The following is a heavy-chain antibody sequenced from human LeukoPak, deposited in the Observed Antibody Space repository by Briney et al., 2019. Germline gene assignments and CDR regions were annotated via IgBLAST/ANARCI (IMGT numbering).Heavy chain of an antibody. CDR2: IIPIFGTA. D-gene: IGHD3-22*01. V-gene: IGHV1-69*05. Sequence: SVKVSCKASRGAFSSYAISWVRQAPGQGLEWMGGIIPIFGTANYAQKFQGRVTITTDESTSTAYMELSSLRSEDTAVYYCARAHYYDSSGYYTDAFDIWGQGTMVTVSS. J-gene: IGHJ3*02. CDR3: ARAHYYDSSGYYTDAFDI. CDR1: RGAFSSYA.